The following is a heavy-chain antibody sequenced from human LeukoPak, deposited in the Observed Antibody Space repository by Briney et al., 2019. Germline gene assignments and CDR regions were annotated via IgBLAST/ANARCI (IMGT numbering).Heavy chain of an antibody. CDR3: ARGATYAYYQDY. J-gene: IGHJ4*02. D-gene: IGHD1-26*01. V-gene: IGHV3-23*01. Sequence: GGSLRLSCAASGFNFNNYGMGWVRQAPGKGLEWVSGISDSGGNSYYADSAKGRFTISRDNAKNTLYLQMNSLRAEDTAVYYCARGATYAYYQDYWGQGTLVTVSS. CDR2: ISDSGGNS. CDR1: GFNFNNYG.